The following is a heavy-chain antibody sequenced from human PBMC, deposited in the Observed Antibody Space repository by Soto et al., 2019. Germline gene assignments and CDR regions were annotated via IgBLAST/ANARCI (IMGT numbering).Heavy chain of an antibody. CDR2: ISAYNGNT. J-gene: IGHJ4*02. D-gene: IGHD3-22*01. Sequence: ASVKVSCKASGYTFTSYGISWVRQAPGQGLEWMGWISAYNGNTNYAQKLQGRVTMTTDTSTSTAYMELRSLRSDDTAVYYCARDNRWYYDSSGYPNSKFDYWGQGTLVTVSS. CDR1: GYTFTSYG. V-gene: IGHV1-18*01. CDR3: ARDNRWYYDSSGYPNSKFDY.